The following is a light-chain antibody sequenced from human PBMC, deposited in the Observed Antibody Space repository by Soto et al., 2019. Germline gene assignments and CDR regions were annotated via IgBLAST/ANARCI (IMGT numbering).Light chain of an antibody. CDR3: CSYAGSYTYV. CDR2: EVT. Sequence: QSALTQPASVSGSPGQSITISCTGTSGDVGGYDYVSWYQQHPGKAPKLMIYEVTKRPLGVPDRFSGSKSGNTASLTVSGLQAEDEADYYCCSYAGSYTYVFGTGTKVTVL. CDR1: SGDVGGYDY. J-gene: IGLJ1*01. V-gene: IGLV2-8*01.